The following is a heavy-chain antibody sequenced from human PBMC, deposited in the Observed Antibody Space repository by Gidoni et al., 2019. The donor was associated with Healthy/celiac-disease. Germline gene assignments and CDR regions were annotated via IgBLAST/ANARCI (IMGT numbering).Heavy chain of an antibody. J-gene: IGHJ4*02. D-gene: IGHD1-26*01. CDR1: GCTFSSYA. V-gene: IGHV3-23*04. CDR3: AKDLHPMSGSHYWDY. Sequence: EVQLAESGGGLVQPGGSLRPAGAASGCTFSSYAMSWVRQAPGRGLEAVSAIRRSGGSTYYAASVKGRSTISSDNSKNTLYLQMNSLRAEDTAVYYCAKDLHPMSGSHYWDYWGQGTLVTVSS. CDR2: IRRSGGST.